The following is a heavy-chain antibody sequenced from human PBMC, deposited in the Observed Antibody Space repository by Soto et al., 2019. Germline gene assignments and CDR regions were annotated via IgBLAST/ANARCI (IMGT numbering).Heavy chain of an antibody. CDR2: IYPGDSDT. J-gene: IGHJ5*02. V-gene: IGHV5-51*01. Sequence: PGESLKISCKGSGYSFTSYWIGWVRQMPGKGLEWMGIIYPGDSDTRYSPSFQGQVTISADKSISTAYLQWSSLKASDTAMYYCARQYSGYDWRYNWFDPWGQGTLVTVSS. CDR3: ARQYSGYDWRYNWFDP. D-gene: IGHD5-12*01. CDR1: GYSFTSYW.